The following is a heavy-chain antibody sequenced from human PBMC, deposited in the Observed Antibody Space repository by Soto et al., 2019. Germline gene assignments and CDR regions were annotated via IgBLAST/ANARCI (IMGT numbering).Heavy chain of an antibody. J-gene: IGHJ4*02. CDR3: ARARVRGGNFLGQHRLHDY. Sequence: QVQLQESGPGLVKPSETLSLTCTVSGDSISNYYWSWIRQPPGKGLEWIGYIYYTGSANYNPSLKSRVTMSVDTSKNLFSVNLTSATAADTAVYYCARARVRGGNFLGQHRLHDYWGQGTLVTVSP. D-gene: IGHD2-21*02. CDR1: GDSISNYY. V-gene: IGHV4-59*01. CDR2: IYYTGSA.